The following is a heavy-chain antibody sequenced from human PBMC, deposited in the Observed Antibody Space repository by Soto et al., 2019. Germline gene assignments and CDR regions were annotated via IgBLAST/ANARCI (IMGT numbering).Heavy chain of an antibody. CDR1: GGTFSSYA. V-gene: IGHV1-69*12. Sequence: QVQLVQSGAEVKKPGSSVKVSCKASGGTFSSYAIDWVRQAPGQGLEWMGGIIPIFGTADYAQKFQGRVTSTADESTSTADMELSSLRSEDTAVYYCARGQTGGGWGYYFDYWGQGTLVTVSS. D-gene: IGHD3-16*01. J-gene: IGHJ4*02. CDR3: ARGQTGGGWGYYFDY. CDR2: IIPIFGTA.